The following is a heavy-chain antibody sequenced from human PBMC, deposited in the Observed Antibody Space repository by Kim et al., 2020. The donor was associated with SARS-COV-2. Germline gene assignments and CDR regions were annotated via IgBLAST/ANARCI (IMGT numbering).Heavy chain of an antibody. D-gene: IGHD2-15*01. Sequence: GGSLRLSCAASGFTFSGYAMNWVRQTPGKGLEWVSLISGGGGSTFSADSVKGRFTISRDNSDNTLYLQMNSLRDEDTAIYYCARGWLDSWGQGTLVTVSS. CDR2: ISGGGGST. J-gene: IGHJ4*02. CDR1: GFTFSGYA. V-gene: IGHV3-23*01. CDR3: ARGWLDS.